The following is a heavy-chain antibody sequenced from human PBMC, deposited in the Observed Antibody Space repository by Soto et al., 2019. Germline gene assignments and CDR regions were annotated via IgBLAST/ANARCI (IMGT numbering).Heavy chain of an antibody. CDR2: ISNDGIKK. CDR1: GFTFSSYG. CDR3: AKSPQWVAKGGMDV. D-gene: IGHD1-26*01. V-gene: IGHV3-30*18. Sequence: QVQLVESGGGVVQPGGSLRLSCAASGFTFSSYGVHWVRQAPGKGLEWVAVISNDGIKKNYGESAKRRFTISRDNSKNTLYLQMNILRTEDTAVYYCAKSPQWVAKGGMDVWGQGTTVTVSS. J-gene: IGHJ6*02.